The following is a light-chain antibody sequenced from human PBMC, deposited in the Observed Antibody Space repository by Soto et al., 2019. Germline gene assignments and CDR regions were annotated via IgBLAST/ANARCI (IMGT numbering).Light chain of an antibody. V-gene: IGLV2-8*01. J-gene: IGLJ1*01. CDR3: SSYAGSNNLV. CDR2: EVT. Sequence: QSVLTQPPSASGSPGQSVTIPCTGTSSDVGTYNYVSWYQQHPGKAPKLMIYEVTKRPSGVPDRFSGSKSGNTASLTVSGLQAEDEADYYCSSYAGSNNLVFGTGTKVTVL. CDR1: SSDVGTYNY.